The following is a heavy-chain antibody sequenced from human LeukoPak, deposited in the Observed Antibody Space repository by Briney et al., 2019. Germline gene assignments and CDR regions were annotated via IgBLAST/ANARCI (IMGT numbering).Heavy chain of an antibody. D-gene: IGHD2-2*01. CDR3: ARVYCSSTSCSIYSAYYMDV. CDR1: GGSISNYY. V-gene: IGHV4-4*07. CDR2: IYTSGST. Sequence: SETLSLTCTVSGGSISNYYWSWIRQPAGKGLEWIGRIYTSGSTNYNPSLKSRVTMSVDTSKNQFSLKLSSVTAADTAVYYCARVYCSSTSCSIYSAYYMDVWGKGTTVTVSS. J-gene: IGHJ6*03.